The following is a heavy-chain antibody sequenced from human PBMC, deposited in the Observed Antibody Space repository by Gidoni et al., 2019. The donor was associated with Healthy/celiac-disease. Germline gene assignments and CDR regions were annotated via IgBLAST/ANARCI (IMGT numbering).Heavy chain of an antibody. CDR3: AREGIAVAGRGGDY. CDR2: IYYSGST. J-gene: IGHJ4*02. Sequence: QLQLQESGPGLVKPSETLSLTCTVSGGSISSSSYYWGWIRQPPGKGLEWLGSIYYSGSTYYNPSLTSRVTISVDTSKNQFSLKLSPVTAADTAVYYCAREGIAVAGRGGDYWGQGTLVTVSS. D-gene: IGHD6-19*01. CDR1: GGSISSSSYY. V-gene: IGHV4-39*07.